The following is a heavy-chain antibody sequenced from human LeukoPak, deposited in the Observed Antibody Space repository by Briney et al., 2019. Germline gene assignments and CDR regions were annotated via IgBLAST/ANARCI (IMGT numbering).Heavy chain of an antibody. J-gene: IGHJ5*02. V-gene: IGHV4-59*01. CDR2: IYDSGSI. CDR3: ARGIAEGNWFDP. Sequence: SETLSLTCTVSGVSISSYYWSWIRQSPGKGLEWIGYIYDSGSINYSPSLKSRVTISVDTSKNHFSLRLSSVTAADTAVYYCARGIAEGNWFDPWGQGTRVTVSS. CDR1: GVSISSYY. D-gene: IGHD6-13*01.